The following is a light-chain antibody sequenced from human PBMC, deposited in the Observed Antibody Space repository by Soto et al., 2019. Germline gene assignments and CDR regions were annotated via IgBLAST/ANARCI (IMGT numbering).Light chain of an antibody. Sequence: EIVLTQSPATLSLSPRERATLSCRASQSLSSINLAWYQQKPGQAPRLLIYAASARATGIPARFSGSGSGTEFTLTISILQSEDFGIYYCQQYNNWPPITFGQGTRLEIK. V-gene: IGKV3-15*01. CDR3: QQYNNWPPIT. CDR1: QSLSSIN. J-gene: IGKJ5*01. CDR2: AAS.